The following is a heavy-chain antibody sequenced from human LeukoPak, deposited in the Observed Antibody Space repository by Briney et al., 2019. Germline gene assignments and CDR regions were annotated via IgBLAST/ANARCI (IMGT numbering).Heavy chain of an antibody. Sequence: SETLSLTCTVSGYSISSGYYWGWIRPPPGKGLEWIGSIYHSGSTYYNPSLKSRVTISVDTSKNQFSLKLSSVTAADTAVYYCARKRRIAVVDSYFQHWGQGTLVTVSS. CDR2: IYHSGST. CDR3: ARKRRIAVVDSYFQH. J-gene: IGHJ1*01. V-gene: IGHV4-38-2*02. D-gene: IGHD6-19*01. CDR1: GYSISSGYY.